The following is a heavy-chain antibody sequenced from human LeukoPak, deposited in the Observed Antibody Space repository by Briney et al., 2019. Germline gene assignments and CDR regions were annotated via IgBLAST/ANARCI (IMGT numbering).Heavy chain of an antibody. CDR3: ARVAGGKFHLDY. CDR1: GFAFSTYS. CDR2: ITSTGTYI. J-gene: IGHJ4*02. Sequence: GGSLRLSCAASGFAFSTYSMNWVRQAPGKGLEWISSITSTGTYIYYADSVKGRFTISRDNAKNSLYLQMNSLRAEETAVYFCARVAGGKFHLDYWGQGTQVTVSS. D-gene: IGHD6-13*01. V-gene: IGHV3-21*01.